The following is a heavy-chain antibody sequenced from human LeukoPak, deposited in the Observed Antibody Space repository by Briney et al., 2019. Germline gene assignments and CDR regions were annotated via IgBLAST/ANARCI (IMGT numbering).Heavy chain of an antibody. CDR2: IHPSTGNP. V-gene: IGHV7-4-1*02. D-gene: IGHD3-22*01. CDR1: GYTFTNYA. CDR3: ARGTRNLYYYDSSGYSPDY. Sequence: ASVKVSCKASGYTFTNYAMNWVRQAPGQGLEWMGWIHPSTGNPTYAQGFTGRFVFSLDTSVSTTYLQISGLKAEDTAVYYCARGTRNLYYYDSSGYSPDYWGQGTLVTVSS. J-gene: IGHJ4*02.